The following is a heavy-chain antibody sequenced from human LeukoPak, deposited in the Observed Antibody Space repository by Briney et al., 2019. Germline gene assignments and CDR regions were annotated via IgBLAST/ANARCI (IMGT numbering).Heavy chain of an antibody. CDR2: IRSKAYGGTT. J-gene: IGHJ4*02. V-gene: IGHV3-49*02. CDR3: TRDAYYDR. Sequence: VRQAXXXXLEWVGFIRSKAYGGTTEYAASVKGRFTISRDDSNSIAYLQMNSLKTEDTAVYYCTRDAYYDRWGQGTLVTVSS.